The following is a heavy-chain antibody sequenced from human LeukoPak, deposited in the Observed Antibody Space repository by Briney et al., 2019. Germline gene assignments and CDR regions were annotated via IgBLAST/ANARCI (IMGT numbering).Heavy chain of an antibody. CDR2: MNPNSGNT. D-gene: IGHD2-2*01. J-gene: IGHJ6*02. Sequence: ASVKVSCKASGYTFTSYDINWVRQATGQGLEWMGWMNPNSGNTGYAQKFQGRVTMTRNTSISTAYMEPSSLRSEDTAVYYCARGGPYCSSTSCYYYCGMDVWGQGTTVTVSS. CDR3: ARGGPYCSSTSCYYYCGMDV. V-gene: IGHV1-8*01. CDR1: GYTFTSYD.